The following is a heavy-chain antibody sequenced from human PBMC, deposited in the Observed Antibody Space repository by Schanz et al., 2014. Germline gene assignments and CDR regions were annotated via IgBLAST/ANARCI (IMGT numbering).Heavy chain of an antibody. V-gene: IGHV3-11*03. CDR2: INTGSNYI. D-gene: IGHD1-26*01. Sequence: EHLLESGGGLVEPGGSLRLSCAASGFSFSDYYMSWIRQAPGKGLEWISFINTGSNYINYADSVKGRFTISRDNTKNSLFLQLNGQTADDTAVYYFARNRGSRGQNWDFDLWGRGTLVTVSS. J-gene: IGHJ2*01. CDR3: ARNRGSRGQNWDFDL. CDR1: GFSFSDYY.